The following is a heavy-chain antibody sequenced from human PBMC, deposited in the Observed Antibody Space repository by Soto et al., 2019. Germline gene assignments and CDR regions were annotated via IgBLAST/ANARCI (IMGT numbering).Heavy chain of an antibody. CDR3: ARAPIVVVPAAYYYYMEV. V-gene: IGHV4-34*01. D-gene: IGHD2-2*01. J-gene: IGHJ6*03. Sequence: PSENLSLNCAVYGGSFRGYYWSWIRPPPGKGLEWIGEINHSGSTNYNPSLKSRVTISVDTSKNQFSLKLSSVTAADTAVYYCARAPIVVVPAAYYYYMEVWGKGTTVTVSS. CDR2: INHSGST. CDR1: GGSFRGYY.